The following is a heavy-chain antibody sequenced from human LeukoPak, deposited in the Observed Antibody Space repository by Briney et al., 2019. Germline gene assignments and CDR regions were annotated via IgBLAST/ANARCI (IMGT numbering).Heavy chain of an antibody. CDR1: GGSISSSPYY. Sequence: SETLSLTCTVSGGSISSSPYYWGWIRQPPGKGLEWIGSIYYSGTTHYNPSLESRVTISVDTSKNQFPLKLASVTAADTAIYYCAKGAGGFSYYNWFDPWGQGTLVTVSS. V-gene: IGHV4-39*06. CDR2: IYYSGTT. CDR3: AKGAGGFSYYNWFDP. D-gene: IGHD5-18*01. J-gene: IGHJ5*02.